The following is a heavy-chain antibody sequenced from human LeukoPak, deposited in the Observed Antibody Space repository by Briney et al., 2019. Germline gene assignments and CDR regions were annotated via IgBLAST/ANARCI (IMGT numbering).Heavy chain of an antibody. J-gene: IGHJ4*02. Sequence: GGSLRLSCAASGFTFSSYGMHWVRQAPGKGLEWVAVISYDGSNKYYVDSVKGRFTISRDNSRNTLYLQMNSLRAEDTAVYYCARVGVLLWFGSDYWGQGTLVTVSS. D-gene: IGHD3-10*01. CDR3: ARVGVLLWFGSDY. V-gene: IGHV3-30*03. CDR1: GFTFSSYG. CDR2: ISYDGSNK.